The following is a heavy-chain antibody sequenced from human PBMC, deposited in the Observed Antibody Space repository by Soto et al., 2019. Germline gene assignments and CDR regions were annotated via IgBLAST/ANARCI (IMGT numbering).Heavy chain of an antibody. D-gene: IGHD2-15*01. CDR1: GYTFTSYG. J-gene: IGHJ5*02. Sequence: GASVKVSCKASGYTFTSYGISWVRQAPGQGLEWMGWISAYSGNTNYAQKLQGRVTMTTDTSTSTAYRELRSLRSDDTAVYYCARDVGVVVVAASPYNWFDPWGQGTQVTVSS. CDR3: ARDVGVVVVAASPYNWFDP. V-gene: IGHV1-18*01. CDR2: ISAYSGNT.